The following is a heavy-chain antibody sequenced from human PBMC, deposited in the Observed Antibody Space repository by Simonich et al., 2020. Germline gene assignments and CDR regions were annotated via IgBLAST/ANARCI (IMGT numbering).Heavy chain of an antibody. J-gene: IGHJ3*02. CDR3: ARQLNDFDI. CDR1: GYGFTSYW. D-gene: IGHD1-1*01. Sequence: EVQLVQSGAEVKKPVESLKISCNGSGYGFTSYWIGWVRQMPGKGLESRWIISPVDSDNRYSPSFQGQVTISADKSISTAYLQWSSLKASDTAMYYCARQLNDFDIWGQGTMVTVSS. CDR2: ISPVDSDN. V-gene: IGHV5-51*01.